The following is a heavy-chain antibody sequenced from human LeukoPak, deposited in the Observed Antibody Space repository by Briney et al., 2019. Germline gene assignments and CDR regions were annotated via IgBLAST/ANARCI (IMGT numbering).Heavy chain of an antibody. CDR3: AREDSYYYGSGSYPFDY. V-gene: IGHV3-23*01. Sequence: GGSLRLSCAASGFTFSSFAMSWVRQAPGKGLEWVSAISGSGDSTYYADSVKGRFTVSRDNSRNTVYLEMNSLRAEDTAVYYCAREDSYYYGSGSYPFDYWGQGTLVTVSS. J-gene: IGHJ4*02. CDR1: GFTFSSFA. D-gene: IGHD3-10*01. CDR2: ISGSGDST.